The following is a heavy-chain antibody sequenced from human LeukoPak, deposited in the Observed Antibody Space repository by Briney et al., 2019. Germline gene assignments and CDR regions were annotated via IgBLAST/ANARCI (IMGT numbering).Heavy chain of an antibody. J-gene: IGHJ6*03. D-gene: IGHD3-16*01. Sequence: PGGSLRLSCAASGFTFSSYDMSWVRQAPGKGLEWVSVISGSGDSTYYAGSVKGRFTISRDNSKTTLFLQMNSLRAEDAAVYYCAREQEQSVWKSYGTYSYYYYIDVWGQGTTVTVSS. V-gene: IGHV3-23*01. CDR1: GFTFSSYD. CDR2: ISGSGDST. CDR3: AREQEQSVWKSYGTYSYYYYIDV.